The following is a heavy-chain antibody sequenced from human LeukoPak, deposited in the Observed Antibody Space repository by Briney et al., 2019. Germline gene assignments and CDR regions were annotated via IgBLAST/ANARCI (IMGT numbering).Heavy chain of an antibody. D-gene: IGHD1-14*01. J-gene: IGHJ3*02. CDR1: GFTFSSYG. CDR3: AKDRKNPYDAFNI. CDR2: TSSDGSNK. V-gene: IGHV3-30*18. Sequence: GRSLRLSCAASGFTFSSYGMHWVRQTPGKGLEWMAVTSSDGSNKYYADSVKGRFTISRDNSKNTLYLQMNSLRAEDTAVYYCAKDRKNPYDAFNIWGQGTMVTVSS.